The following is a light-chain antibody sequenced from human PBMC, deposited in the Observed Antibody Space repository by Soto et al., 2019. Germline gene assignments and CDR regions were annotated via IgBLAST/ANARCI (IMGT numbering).Light chain of an antibody. CDR3: QKYDNSPRT. CDR2: GAS. J-gene: IGKJ1*01. CDR1: QSVSSSF. V-gene: IGKV3-20*01. Sequence: EIVLTQSPGTLSLSPGERATLSCRASQSVSSSFLAWYQQKPGQAPRLLIYGASSRATGIPDRFSGSGSGTDFTLTISRLEPEDFAVYYCQKYDNSPRTFGQRTNVEIK.